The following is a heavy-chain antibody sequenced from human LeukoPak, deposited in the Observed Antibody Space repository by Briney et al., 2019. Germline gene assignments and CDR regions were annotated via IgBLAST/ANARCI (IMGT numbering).Heavy chain of an antibody. CDR1: GFTFSSYG. CDR3: AKDARYSSSWPDAFDI. CDR2: IRYDGSNK. Sequence: PGGSLRLSCAASGFTFSSYGMHWVRQAPGKGLEWVAFIRYDGSNKYYADSVKGRFTISRDNSKNTLYLQMNSLRAEDTAVYYCAKDARYSSSWPDAFDIWGQGTMVTVSS. V-gene: IGHV3-30*02. D-gene: IGHD6-13*01. J-gene: IGHJ3*02.